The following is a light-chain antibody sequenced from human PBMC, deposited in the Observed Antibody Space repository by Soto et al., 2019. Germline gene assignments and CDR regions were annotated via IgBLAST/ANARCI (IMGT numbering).Light chain of an antibody. CDR3: CSYAGSYTLWV. CDR1: SSDVGGYNY. J-gene: IGLJ3*02. V-gene: IGLV2-11*01. CDR2: DVS. Sequence: QSVLTQPRSVSGSPGQSVTISCTGTSSDVGGYNYVSWYQQYPGKAPKLIIYDVSKRPSGVPDRFSGSKSGNTASLTISGLQAEDAADYYCCSYAGSYTLWVFGGGTTLTVL.